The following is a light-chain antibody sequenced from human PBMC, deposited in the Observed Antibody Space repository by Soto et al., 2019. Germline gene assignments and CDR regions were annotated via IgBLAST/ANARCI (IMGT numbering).Light chain of an antibody. J-gene: IGKJ4*01. V-gene: IGKV1-5*01. CDR1: QNIRSR. CDR2: DAS. CDR3: QQYNSYSLT. Sequence: DFQMTHVPSTPSASVGDRVTIPCRASQNIRSRLAWFQQKPGKAPKLLIYDASSLESGVPSRFSGSGSGTDFTLTITTLQPEDFATYYCQQYNSYSLTFGGGTKVDIK.